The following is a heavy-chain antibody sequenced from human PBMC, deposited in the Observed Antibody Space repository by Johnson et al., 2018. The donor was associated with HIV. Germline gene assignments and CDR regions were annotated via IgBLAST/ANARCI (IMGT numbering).Heavy chain of an antibody. Sequence: QVQLVESWGGVVRPGGSLRLSCAASGFTVSSNYMSWVRQAPGKGLEWVAFIRYDGSNKYYADSVKGRFTISRYNSKNTLYLQMNSLRAEDTAVYYCAKVLGYSSSSRDAFDIWGQGTMVTVSS. D-gene: IGHD6-6*01. V-gene: IGHV3-30*02. J-gene: IGHJ3*02. CDR2: IRYDGSNK. CDR3: AKVLGYSSSSRDAFDI. CDR1: GFTVSSNY.